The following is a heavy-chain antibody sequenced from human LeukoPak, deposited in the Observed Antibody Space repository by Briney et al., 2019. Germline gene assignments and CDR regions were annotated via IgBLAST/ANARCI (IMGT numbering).Heavy chain of an antibody. CDR2: ISWNRGSI. CDR3: ARGGLYYHYGMDV. J-gene: IGHJ6*02. V-gene: IGHV3-9*01. D-gene: IGHD3-16*01. Sequence: GGSLRLSCAASGFTFDDYAMHWVRQAPGKGLEWVSGISWNRGSIGYADSVKGRFTLSRDNAKNSLYLQMNSLRAEDTALYYCARGGLYYHYGMDVWGQGTTVTVSS. CDR1: GFTFDDYA.